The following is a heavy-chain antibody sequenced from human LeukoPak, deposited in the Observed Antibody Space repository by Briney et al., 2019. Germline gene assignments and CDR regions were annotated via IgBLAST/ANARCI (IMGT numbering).Heavy chain of an antibody. J-gene: IGHJ6*03. CDR2: INPNSGGT. D-gene: IGHD2-2*01. CDR3: ARVIVVVPAAMYRTTDYYYYMDV. CDR1: GYTFTCYY. Sequence: ASVKVSCKASGYTFTCYYVHWVRQAPGRGLEWMGWINPNSGGTNYAQKFQGRVTMTRDTSISTAYMELSRLRSDDTAVYYCARVIVVVPAAMYRTTDYYYYMDVWGKGTTVTISS. V-gene: IGHV1-2*02.